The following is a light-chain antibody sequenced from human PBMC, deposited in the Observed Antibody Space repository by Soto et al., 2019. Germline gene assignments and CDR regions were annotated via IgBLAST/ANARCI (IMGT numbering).Light chain of an antibody. CDR2: TDN. J-gene: IGLJ3*02. Sequence: QSALTQPPSASGTPGQRVTISCSGSNSNIGSHTVNWYQQLPGTAPKLLIYTDNQRPSGVPDRFSDSKSGTSASLAISGLQSEDEAEYYCAAWDDSLQAWVFGGGTKLTVL. CDR3: AAWDDSLQAWV. V-gene: IGLV1-44*01. CDR1: NSNIGSHT.